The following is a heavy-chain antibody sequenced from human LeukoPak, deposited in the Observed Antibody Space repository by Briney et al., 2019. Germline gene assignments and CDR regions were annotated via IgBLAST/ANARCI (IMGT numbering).Heavy chain of an antibody. CDR2: VNHSGST. J-gene: IGHJ4*02. CDR3: ARGPGDHYDFWSGYGY. D-gene: IGHD3-3*01. V-gene: IGHV4-34*01. CDR1: GGSFRDYF. Sequence: SETLSLTCAVSGGSFRDYFWRWIREPPGKGLEWIGEVNHSGSTNYNPSLKSRVSISIDSSKKQFSLNLNSVTAADTAVYYCARGPGDHYDFWSGYGYWGQGTLVTVSS.